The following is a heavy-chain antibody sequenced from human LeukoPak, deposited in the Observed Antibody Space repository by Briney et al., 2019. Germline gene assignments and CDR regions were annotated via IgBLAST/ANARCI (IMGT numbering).Heavy chain of an antibody. CDR2: ISGSGGST. D-gene: IGHD4-23*01. CDR1: GFTFSSYA. V-gene: IGHV3-23*01. J-gene: IGHJ3*02. CDR3: AKDRNDYGGTAI. Sequence: GGSLRLSCAASGFTFSSYAMSWVRQAPGKGLEWVSAISGSGGSTYYADSVKGWFTISRDNSKNTLYLQMNSLRAEDTAVYYCAKDRNDYGGTAIWGQGTMVTVSS.